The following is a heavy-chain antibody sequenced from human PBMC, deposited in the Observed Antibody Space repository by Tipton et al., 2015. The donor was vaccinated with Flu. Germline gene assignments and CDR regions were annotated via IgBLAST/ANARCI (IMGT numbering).Heavy chain of an antibody. CDR2: IFEDEIRT. Sequence: SLRLSCEASGFIFSSSRMHWVRQAPGKGLVWVSRIFEDEIRTDYAASVEGRFIISRDNAKNMLSLQMNSLRAEDTAMYYCARGTRADYDSSGHTGYWGQGTLVTVSS. V-gene: IGHV3-74*01. CDR1: GFIFSSSR. J-gene: IGHJ4*02. CDR3: ARGTRADYDSSGHTGY. D-gene: IGHD3-22*01.